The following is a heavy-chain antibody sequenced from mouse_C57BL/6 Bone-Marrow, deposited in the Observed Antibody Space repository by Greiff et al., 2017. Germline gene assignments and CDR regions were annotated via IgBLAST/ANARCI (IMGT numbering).Heavy chain of an antibody. CDR3: ASRDTTVVHFDY. CDR2: IYPGSGST. V-gene: IGHV1-55*01. CDR1: GYTFTSYW. Sequence: QVQLQQPGAELVKPGASVKMSCKASGYTFTSYWITWVKQRPVQGLEWIGDIYPGSGSTNYNEKFKSKATLTVDTSSSTAYMQLSSLTSEDSAVYYCASRDTTVVHFDYWGQGTTLTVSS. J-gene: IGHJ2*01. D-gene: IGHD1-1*01.